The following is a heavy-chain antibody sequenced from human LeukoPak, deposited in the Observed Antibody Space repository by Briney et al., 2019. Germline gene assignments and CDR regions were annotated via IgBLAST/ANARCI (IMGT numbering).Heavy chain of an antibody. CDR1: GYTFTSYD. CDR3: AREGSAVAGIGFDY. CDR2: MNPNRGNT. Sequence: GASVKVSCKASGYTFTSYDINWVRQATGQGVEWMGWMNPNRGNTGYAQKFQGRVTITRNTSISTAYMELSSLRSEDTAVYYCAREGSAVAGIGFDYWGQGTLATVSS. D-gene: IGHD6-19*01. V-gene: IGHV1-8*03. J-gene: IGHJ4*02.